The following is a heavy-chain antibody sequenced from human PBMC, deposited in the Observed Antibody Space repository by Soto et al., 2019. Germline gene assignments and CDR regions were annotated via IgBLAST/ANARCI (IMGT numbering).Heavy chain of an antibody. CDR1: GFSLSTSGVG. CDR3: AHRPATIFGVVIRDNWFDP. CDR2: IYWDDDK. J-gene: IGHJ5*02. D-gene: IGHD3-3*01. Sequence: QITLKESGPPLVKPTQTLTLTCTFSGFSLSTSGVGVGWIRQPPGKALEWLALIYWDDDKRYSPSLKSRLTITKDTSKNQVVLTMTNMDPVDTATYYCAHRPATIFGVVIRDNWFDPWGQGTLVTVSS. V-gene: IGHV2-5*02.